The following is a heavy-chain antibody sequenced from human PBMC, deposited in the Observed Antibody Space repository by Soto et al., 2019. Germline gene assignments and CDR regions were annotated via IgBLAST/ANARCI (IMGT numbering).Heavy chain of an antibody. CDR1: GFTFSSYS. Sequence: GGSLRLSCAASGFTFSSYSMNWVRQAPGKGLEWVSYISSSSSTIYYADSVKGRFTISRDNAKNSLYLQMNSLRDEDTAVYYCARDIVVVPDAINSYYYYYYGMDVWGQGTTVTVSS. CDR2: ISSSSSTI. V-gene: IGHV3-48*02. CDR3: ARDIVVVPDAINSYYYYYYGMDV. D-gene: IGHD2-2*02. J-gene: IGHJ6*02.